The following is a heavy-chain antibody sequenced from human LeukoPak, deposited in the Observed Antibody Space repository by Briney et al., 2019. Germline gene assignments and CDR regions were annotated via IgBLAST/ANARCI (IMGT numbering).Heavy chain of an antibody. CDR2: LSSSGDST. V-gene: IGHV3-23*01. CDR1: GFTFSNSA. Sequence: GGSLRLSCAASGFTFSNSAMSWVRQAPWKGLECVSALSSSGDSTYYAVSVEGRFTVSRDSSQNTLYLQMNSLRAEDTAVYYCAKCVLGVAGHRYWGQGTLVTVSS. CDR3: AKCVLGVAGHRY. J-gene: IGHJ4*02. D-gene: IGHD3-3*01.